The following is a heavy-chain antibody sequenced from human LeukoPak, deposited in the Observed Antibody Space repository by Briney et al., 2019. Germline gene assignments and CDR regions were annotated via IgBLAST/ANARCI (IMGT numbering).Heavy chain of an antibody. J-gene: IGHJ4*02. V-gene: IGHV3-30*18. Sequence: GGSLRLSCAASGFTFSNYGLHWVRQGPGKGLEWVALISYDGNNKNYADSVKGRFTIARDNSKNTLYLQMNSLRAEDTAVYFCAKDSSSGWFGGDSKWGQGTLVTVSS. D-gene: IGHD3-10*01. CDR2: ISYDGNNK. CDR3: AKDSSSGWFGGDSK. CDR1: GFTFSNYG.